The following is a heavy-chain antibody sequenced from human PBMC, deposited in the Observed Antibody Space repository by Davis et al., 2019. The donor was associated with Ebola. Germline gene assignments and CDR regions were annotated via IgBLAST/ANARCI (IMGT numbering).Heavy chain of an antibody. CDR3: ARESRSYYYDSSGYYSLWYFDL. CDR2: IYYSGST. CDR1: GGSISSSSYY. J-gene: IGHJ2*01. Sequence: SETLSLTCTVSGGSISSSSYYWGWIRQPPGKGLEWIGSIYYSGSTYYNPSLKSRVTISVDTSKNQFSLKLSSVTAADTAVYYCARESRSYYYDSSGYYSLWYFDLWGRGTLVTVSS. V-gene: IGHV4-39*07. D-gene: IGHD3-22*01.